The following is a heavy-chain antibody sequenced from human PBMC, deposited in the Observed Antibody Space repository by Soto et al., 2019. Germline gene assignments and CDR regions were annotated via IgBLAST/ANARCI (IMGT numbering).Heavy chain of an antibody. J-gene: IGHJ6*02. Sequence: GASVKVSCKASGYTFTGNYMHWVRQAPGQGLEWMGWINPNSGGTNYAQKFQGRVTMTRDTSISTAYMELSRLRSDDTAVYYCARLAIVATIPSTLPSHSYDFYMVVCGQGIPV. CDR3: ARLAIVATIPSTLPSHSYDFYMVV. D-gene: IGHD5-12*01. V-gene: IGHV1-2*02. CDR2: INPNSGGT. CDR1: GYTFTGNY.